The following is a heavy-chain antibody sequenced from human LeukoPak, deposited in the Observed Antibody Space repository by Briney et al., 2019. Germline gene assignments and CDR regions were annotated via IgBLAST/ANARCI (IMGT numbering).Heavy chain of an antibody. CDR1: GYTLTELS. CDR2: FDPEDGET. J-gene: IGHJ6*02. D-gene: IGHD4-17*01. V-gene: IGHV1-24*01. Sequence: ASVKVSCKVSGYTLTELSMHWVRQAPGKGLEWMGGFDPEDGETIYAQKFQGRVTITADESTSTAYMELSSLRSEDTAVYYCASSRPDYGDYVGYYGMDVWGQGTTVTVSS. CDR3: ASSRPDYGDYVGYYGMDV.